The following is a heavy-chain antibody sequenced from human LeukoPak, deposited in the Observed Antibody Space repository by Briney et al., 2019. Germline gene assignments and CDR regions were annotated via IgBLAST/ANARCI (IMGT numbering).Heavy chain of an antibody. CDR1: GYAFNTFG. J-gene: IGHJ4*02. Sequence: GASVKVSCKASGYAFNTFGISWLRQAPGQGLEWMGGIIPIFGTANYAQKFQGRVTITADESTSTAYMELSSLRSEDTAVYYCARGSGDDILTGYPYYFDYWGQGTLVTVSS. CDR3: ARGSGDDILTGYPYYFDY. V-gene: IGHV1-69*13. CDR2: IIPIFGTA. D-gene: IGHD3-9*01.